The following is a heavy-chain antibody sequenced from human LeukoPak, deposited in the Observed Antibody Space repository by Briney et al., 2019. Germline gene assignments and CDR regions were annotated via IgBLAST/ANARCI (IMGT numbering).Heavy chain of an antibody. CDR2: ITSSSAYI. D-gene: IGHD5-18*01. V-gene: IGHV3-21*04. J-gene: IGHJ2*01. CDR1: GFIFSNYA. CDR3: AKVQGNSYGLNNWYFDL. Sequence: GGSLRLSCAASGFIFSNYAMNWVRQAPGKGLEWVSSITSSSAYIYYADSVKGRFTISRDNAKNSLYLQMNSLRAEDTAVYYCAKVQGNSYGLNNWYFDLWGRGTLVTVSS.